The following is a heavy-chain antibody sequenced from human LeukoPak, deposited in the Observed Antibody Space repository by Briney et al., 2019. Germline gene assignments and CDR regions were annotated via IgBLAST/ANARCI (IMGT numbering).Heavy chain of an antibody. J-gene: IGHJ5*02. CDR3: AKSPTGSAYNCLDR. CDR2: ITSSGGTT. Sequence: GGSLRLSCAAAGFTLSNYAMSWVRHAPGKGLEWVSTITSSGGTTYYTDSVRGRFTISRDNSKNTLYLQMNSLRAEDTAVYYCAKSPTGSAYNCLDRWGQGTLVTVSS. V-gene: IGHV3-23*01. CDR1: GFTLSNYA.